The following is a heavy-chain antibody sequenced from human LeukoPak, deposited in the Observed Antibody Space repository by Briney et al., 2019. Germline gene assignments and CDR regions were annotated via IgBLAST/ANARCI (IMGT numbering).Heavy chain of an antibody. CDR1: GGSISSYY. D-gene: IGHD2-8*01. V-gene: IGHV4-59*01. CDR3: ARAFRMYALHNWFDP. CDR2: IYYSGST. J-gene: IGHJ5*02. Sequence: SETLSLTCTVSGGSISSYYWSWIRQPPGKGLQWIGYIYYSGSTNYNPSLRSRVTISVDTSKNQFALKLSSVTAADTAVYYCARAFRMYALHNWFDPWGQGTLVTVSS.